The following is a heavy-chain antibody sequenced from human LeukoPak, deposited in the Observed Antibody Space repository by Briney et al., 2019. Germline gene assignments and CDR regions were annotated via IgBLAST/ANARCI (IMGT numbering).Heavy chain of an antibody. V-gene: IGHV3-74*01. CDR1: GFTFSRYW. CDR2: ISGDARTT. J-gene: IGHJ4*02. Sequence: GGSLILSCAASGFTFSRYWMHWVRQAPGKGLVWVSRISGDARTTTYADSVKGRFTIFRDNAKNTLYLQMNSLRAEDTALYYCVRDRAVAGTEDFYFDFWGQGTLVTVSS. CDR3: VRDRAVAGTEDFYFDF. D-gene: IGHD6-19*01.